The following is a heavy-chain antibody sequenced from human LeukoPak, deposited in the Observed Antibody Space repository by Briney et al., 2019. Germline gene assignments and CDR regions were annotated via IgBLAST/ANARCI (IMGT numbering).Heavy chain of an antibody. D-gene: IGHD6-13*01. Sequence: GRSLRLSCAASGFTFSSYAMHWVRQAPGKGLEWVAVISYDGSNKYYADSVKGRFTISRDNSKNTLHLQMNSLRAEDTAVYYCASTPGIAAAGSYWGQGTLVTVSS. CDR2: ISYDGSNK. J-gene: IGHJ4*02. V-gene: IGHV3-30-3*01. CDR3: ASTPGIAAAGSY. CDR1: GFTFSSYA.